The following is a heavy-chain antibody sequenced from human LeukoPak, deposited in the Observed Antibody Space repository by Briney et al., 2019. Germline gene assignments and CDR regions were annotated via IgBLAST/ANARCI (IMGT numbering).Heavy chain of an antibody. CDR1: GFTFSSYS. D-gene: IGHD4-17*01. J-gene: IGHJ4*02. Sequence: GGSLRLSCAASGFTFSSYSMNWVRQAPGKGLEWVSHIGRGIRYADSVKGRFTISRDNAKNSLYLQMDSLRAEDTALYYCAKSYGDYPFDSWGQGTLVSVSS. CDR2: IGRGI. CDR3: AKSYGDYPFDS. V-gene: IGHV3-48*04.